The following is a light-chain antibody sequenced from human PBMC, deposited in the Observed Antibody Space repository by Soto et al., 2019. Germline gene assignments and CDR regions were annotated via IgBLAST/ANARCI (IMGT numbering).Light chain of an antibody. V-gene: IGKV3-11*01. CDR1: QGVSNF. J-gene: IGKJ1*01. Sequence: EIVLTQSPATLSLSPGERATLSCRARQGVSNFLAWYQQKPGQAPSLLISDASNMSTCIPGRFSGSGSGTHFSLTISSQEPEDFVVYYCQQRINWPCTFGQGTKVEIK. CDR3: QQRINWPCT. CDR2: DAS.